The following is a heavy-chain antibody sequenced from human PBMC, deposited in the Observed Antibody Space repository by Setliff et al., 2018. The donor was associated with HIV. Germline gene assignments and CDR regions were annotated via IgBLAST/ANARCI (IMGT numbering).Heavy chain of an antibody. D-gene: IGHD3-22*01. CDR1: GSTFSDYY. Sequence: PGGSLRLSCAASGSTFSDYYMSWIRQAPGKGLEWVSYISSSSSYTNYADSVKGRFTISRDNAKNSLYLQMNSLRAEDTAVYYCARASYYYDSSGWVDYWGQGTLVTVSS. CDR2: ISSSSSYT. V-gene: IGHV3-11*03. J-gene: IGHJ4*02. CDR3: ARASYYYDSSGWVDY.